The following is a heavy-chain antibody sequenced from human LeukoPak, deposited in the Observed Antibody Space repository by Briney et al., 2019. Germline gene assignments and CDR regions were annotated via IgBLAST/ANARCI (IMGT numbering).Heavy chain of an antibody. CDR3: ARPSTRATVTRYWYFDL. CDR1: GYSISSGYY. J-gene: IGHJ2*01. V-gene: IGHV4-38-2*01. CDR2: IYHSGST. Sequence: SETLSLTCAVSGYSISSGYYWGWIRQPPGKGLEWIGSIYHSGSTYYNPSLKSRVTISVDTSKNQFSLKLSSVTAADTAVYYCARPSTRATVTRYWYFDLWGRGTLATVSS. D-gene: IGHD4-17*01.